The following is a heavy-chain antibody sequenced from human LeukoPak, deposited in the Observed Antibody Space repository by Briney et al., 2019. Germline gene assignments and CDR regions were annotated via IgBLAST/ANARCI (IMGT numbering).Heavy chain of an antibody. CDR1: GGSISNGGQY. D-gene: IGHD1-26*01. V-gene: IGHV4-31*03. Sequence: SQTLSLTCTVSGGSISNGGQYWSWIRQHPGKGLEWIGYNSGSTFYNPSLQSRLTISVDTSENQFSLKLSSVTAADTAVYYCARVVVGVDNWFDPWGQGTLVIVSS. J-gene: IGHJ5*02. CDR2: NSGST. CDR3: ARVVVGVDNWFDP.